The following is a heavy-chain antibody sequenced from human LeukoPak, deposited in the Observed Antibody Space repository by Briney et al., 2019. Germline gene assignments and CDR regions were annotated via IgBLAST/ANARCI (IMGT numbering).Heavy chain of an antibody. Sequence: GGSLRLSCSASGFTFSRFWMSWVRQAPGKGLEYVAPIKQGGSEIFHMDSVKGRFTISRDDATNSLYLQMNSLRVEDTALYYCARDRESESDSEGDYWGQGTLVTVSS. J-gene: IGHJ4*02. CDR1: GFTFSRFW. V-gene: IGHV3-7*01. CDR2: IKQGGSEI. CDR3: ARDRESESDSEGDY. D-gene: IGHD4-11*01.